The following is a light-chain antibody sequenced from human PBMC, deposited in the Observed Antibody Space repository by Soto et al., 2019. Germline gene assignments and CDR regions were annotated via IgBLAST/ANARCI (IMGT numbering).Light chain of an antibody. J-gene: IGKJ1*01. CDR1: QNVLYSSNNKNY. CDR3: QQYYSTPWT. V-gene: IGKV4-1*01. Sequence: DIVMTQSPDSLAVSLGERVTINCKSSQNVLYSSNNKNYLAWYQQKLGQPPKLLIRWASSRESGVPDRFSGSGSGTDFTLTISSLQAEDVAVYYCQQYYSTPWTFGQGTKVEIK. CDR2: WAS.